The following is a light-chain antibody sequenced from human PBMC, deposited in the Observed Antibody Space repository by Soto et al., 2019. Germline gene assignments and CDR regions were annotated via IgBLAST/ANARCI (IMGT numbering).Light chain of an antibody. CDR3: QVWDSSSDHDV. CDR2: YDS. CDR1: NIGSKS. J-gene: IGLJ1*01. Sequence: SHELTQPPSVSVAPGKTARITCGGTNIGSKSVHWYQQKPGQAPVLVIYYDSDRPSGIPERFSGSNSGNTATLTISRVEAGDEAEYYCQVWDSSSDHDVFGTGTKLTVL. V-gene: IGLV3-21*04.